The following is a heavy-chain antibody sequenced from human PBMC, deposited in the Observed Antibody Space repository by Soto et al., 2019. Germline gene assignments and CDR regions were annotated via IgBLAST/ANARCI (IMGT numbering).Heavy chain of an antibody. CDR3: ARDGATTVTTVIFDY. J-gene: IGHJ4*02. CDR1: GYTFTSYY. V-gene: IGHV1-46*03. Sequence: ASVKVSCKASGYTFTSYYMHWVRQAPGQGLEWMGIINPSGGSTSYAQKFQGRVTMTRDTSTSTVYMELSSLRSEDTAVYYCARDGATTVTTVIFDYWGQGTLVTVSS. D-gene: IGHD4-17*01. CDR2: INPSGGST.